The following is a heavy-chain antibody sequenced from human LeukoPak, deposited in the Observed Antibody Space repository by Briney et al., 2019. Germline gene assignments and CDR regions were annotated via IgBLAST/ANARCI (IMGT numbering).Heavy chain of an antibody. CDR3: AKDRGGSYFDFDF. CDR1: GFSFSDYA. D-gene: IGHD1-26*01. Sequence: GGSLRLSCAASGFSFSDYAMSWVRQAPGKGLEWVSAISDSGDNPYYADSVKGRFTISRDNSENTLSLQMHSLRAEDTAVYYCAKDRGGSYFDFDFWGRGTLVTVSS. J-gene: IGHJ4*02. V-gene: IGHV3-23*01. CDR2: ISDSGDNP.